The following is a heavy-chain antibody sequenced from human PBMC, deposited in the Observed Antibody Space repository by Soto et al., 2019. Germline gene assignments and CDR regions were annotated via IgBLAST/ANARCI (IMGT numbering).Heavy chain of an antibody. J-gene: IGHJ6*02. CDR1: GGSIRGYY. CDR3: ARGRYSYETIYYKFYYSALDV. D-gene: IGHD3-10*01. Sequence: SESLSLTCGVYGGSIRGYYWSWIRQSPGKGLEWIGDINDNGGTNYNPSLKSRVTTSLDTSKKQVSLMVSSVTAADTAVYYCARGRYSYETIYYKFYYSALDVWGQGTTVTVSS. CDR2: INDNGGT. V-gene: IGHV4-34*01.